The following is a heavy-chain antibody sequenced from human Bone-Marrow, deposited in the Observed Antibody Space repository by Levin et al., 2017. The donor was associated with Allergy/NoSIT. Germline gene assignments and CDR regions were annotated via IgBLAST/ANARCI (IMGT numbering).Heavy chain of an antibody. Sequence: ASVKVSCSASGFNFSSYWMHWVRQAPGKGLVWVSRINRDGSSTSYADSVKGRFTISRDNAKNTLYLHMNSLRAEDTSVYYCARDRVTTNWYFDLWSRGTLVTVSS. CDR1: GFNFSSYW. D-gene: IGHD4-17*01. V-gene: IGHV3-74*01. CDR3: ARDRVTTNWYFDL. CDR2: INRDGSST. J-gene: IGHJ2*01.